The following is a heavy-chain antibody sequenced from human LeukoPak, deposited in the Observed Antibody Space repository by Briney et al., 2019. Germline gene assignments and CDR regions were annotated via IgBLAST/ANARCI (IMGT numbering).Heavy chain of an antibody. J-gene: IGHJ4*02. CDR2: IRYDGSNK. D-gene: IGHD6-6*01. Sequence: PGGSLRLSCAASGFTFSSYGMHWVRQAPGKGLEWVAFIRYDGSNKYYADSVKGRFTISRDNSKNTLYLQMNSLRAEDTAVYYCAKAGRIAARPTGYYFDYWGQGTLVTVSS. CDR3: AKAGRIAARPTGYYFDY. V-gene: IGHV3-30*02. CDR1: GFTFSSYG.